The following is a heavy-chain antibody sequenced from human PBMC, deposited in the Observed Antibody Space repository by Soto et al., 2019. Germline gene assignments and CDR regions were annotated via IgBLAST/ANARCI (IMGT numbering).Heavy chain of an antibody. V-gene: IGHV1-69*06. D-gene: IGHD2-15*01. CDR2: TGSGTGPG. CDR3: ARRDSGGLFRFFDS. Sequence: QVQLVQSGTEVQKPGSSVTVSCKTSGGSLSTTPISWVRQAPGQGLEWMGGTGSGTGPGNHAQKFQGRLTVTADKSTGTVYMELTNLSSEDTAVYYCARRDSGGLFRFFDSWGQGTLVTVSS. CDR1: GGSLSTTP. J-gene: IGHJ4*02.